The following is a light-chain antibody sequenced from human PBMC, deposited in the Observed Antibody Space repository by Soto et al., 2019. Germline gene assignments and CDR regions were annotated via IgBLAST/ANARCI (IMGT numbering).Light chain of an antibody. CDR3: QQRTNWLT. J-gene: IGKJ4*01. CDR1: PSVTWY. CDR2: DAT. V-gene: IGKV3-11*01. Sequence: EIVLTQSPATLSLSPRERATLSCRASPSVTWYLAWYQQKPGQAPRLLIYDATNRATGIPARFSGSGSGTDFTLTISSIVHEYCAVSYCQQRTNWLTFGGGTRVEI.